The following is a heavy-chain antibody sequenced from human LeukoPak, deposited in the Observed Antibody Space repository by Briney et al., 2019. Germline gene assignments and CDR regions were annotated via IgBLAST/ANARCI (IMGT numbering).Heavy chain of an antibody. CDR3: AKPDDSSGYYYWSDAFDI. J-gene: IGHJ3*02. CDR1: GFTFSSYA. V-gene: IGHV3-23*01. Sequence: GGSLRLSCAASGFTFSSYAMSWVRQAPGKGLEWVSAISGSGGSTYYADSVKGRFTISRDNSKNTLYLQMNSLRAEDTAVYYCAKPDDSSGYYYWSDAFDIWGQGTMVTVSS. D-gene: IGHD3-22*01. CDR2: ISGSGGST.